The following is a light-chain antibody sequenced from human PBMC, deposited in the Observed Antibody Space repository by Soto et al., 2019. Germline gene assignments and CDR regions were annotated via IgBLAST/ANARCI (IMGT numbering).Light chain of an antibody. CDR2: LGS. CDR3: MQGTHWPIT. Sequence: DIVMTQSPLSLPVTPGEPASISCRSSQSLLHSNGYNYLDWYLQKQGQSQQXLIYLGSNRASGVPDRFSGSGSGTDGTMKISRVEAEDVGVYYGMQGTHWPITFGQGTRLEIK. J-gene: IGKJ5*01. CDR1: QSLLHSNGYNY. V-gene: IGKV2-28*01.